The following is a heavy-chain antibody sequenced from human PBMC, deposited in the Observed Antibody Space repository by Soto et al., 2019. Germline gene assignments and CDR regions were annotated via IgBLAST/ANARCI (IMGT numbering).Heavy chain of an antibody. CDR1: GFTFSSYA. D-gene: IGHD6-19*01. J-gene: IGHJ1*01. CDR2: ISGSGGST. CDR3: AKDGRIAVARAEYFQH. V-gene: IGHV3-23*01. Sequence: VGSLRLSCAASGFTFSSYAMSWVRQAPGKGLEWVSAISGSGGSTYYADSVKGRFTISRDNSKNTLYLQMNSLRAEDTAVYYCAKDGRIAVARAEYFQHWGQGTLVTVSS.